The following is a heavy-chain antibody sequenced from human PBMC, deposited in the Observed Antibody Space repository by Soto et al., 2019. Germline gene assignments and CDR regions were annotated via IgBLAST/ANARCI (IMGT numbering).Heavy chain of an antibody. CDR2: IIPIFGTA. V-gene: IGHV1-69*12. Sequence: QVQLVQSGAEVKKPGSSVKVSCKASGGTFSSYAISWVRQAPGQGLEWMGGIIPIFGTANYAQKFQGRVXIXAXXSTSTAYMELSSLRSEDTAVYYCARDPKAGDWFDPWGQGTLVTVSS. CDR1: GGTFSSYA. CDR3: ARDPKAGDWFDP. D-gene: IGHD3-10*01. J-gene: IGHJ5*02.